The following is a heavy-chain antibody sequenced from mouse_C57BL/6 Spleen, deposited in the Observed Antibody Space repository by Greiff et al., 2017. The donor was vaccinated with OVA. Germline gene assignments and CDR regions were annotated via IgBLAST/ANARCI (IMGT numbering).Heavy chain of an antibody. CDR2: INYDGSST. Sequence: VQLKESEGGLVQPGSSMKLSCTASGFTFSDYYMAWVRQVPEKGLEWVANINYDGSSTYYLDSLKSRFIISRDNAKNILYLQMSSLKSEDTATYYCAREKEGSMDYWGQGTSVTVSS. J-gene: IGHJ4*01. V-gene: IGHV5-16*01. CDR3: AREKEGSMDY. CDR1: GFTFSDYY.